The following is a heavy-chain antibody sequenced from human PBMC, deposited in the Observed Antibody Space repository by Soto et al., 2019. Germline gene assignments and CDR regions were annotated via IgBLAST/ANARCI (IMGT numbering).Heavy chain of an antibody. CDR3: ARVGRFITSACLLDA. V-gene: IGHV4-59*02. CDR1: NGSVGCYY. Sequence: SEALSLTSTIPNGSVGCYYWTGIRQPPGKGLEWIGHINYSWSTNYNPSLNSRLTLSLDTSKHQFSLKLTSVTAADTGVYYCARVGRFITSACLLDAWGQGTLVTVSS. CDR2: INYSWST. D-gene: IGHD3-22*01. J-gene: IGHJ5*02.